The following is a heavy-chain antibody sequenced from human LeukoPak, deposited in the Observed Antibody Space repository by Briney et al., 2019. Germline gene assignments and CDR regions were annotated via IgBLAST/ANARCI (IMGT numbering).Heavy chain of an antibody. V-gene: IGHV3-23*01. Sequence: GGSLRLSCAASGFTFSSYAMSWARQAPGKGLEWVSTITGSSRSTYYADSVRGRFTISRDNSKNTLYLQMNSLTAEDTAVYYCAKDTPLTAYSPGWSGNSFDSWGQGTLVTVSS. CDR1: GFTFSSYA. CDR2: ITGSSRST. J-gene: IGHJ4*02. CDR3: AKDTPLTAYSPGWSGNSFDS. D-gene: IGHD6-19*01.